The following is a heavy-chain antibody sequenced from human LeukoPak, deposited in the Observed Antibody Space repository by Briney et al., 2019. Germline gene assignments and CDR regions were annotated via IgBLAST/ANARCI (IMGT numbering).Heavy chain of an antibody. CDR1: GGSISSHY. CDR2: IYSSGSS. CDR3: ARGGRSYDSHGKFDP. V-gene: IGHV4-4*07. J-gene: IGHJ5*02. D-gene: IGHD5-18*01. Sequence: SETLSLTCTVSGGSISSHYWSWVRQPAGKGLEWIGRIYSSGSSNYNPSLKSRVTMSVDTSRKQLSLQVRSVTAADTAVYYWARGGRSYDSHGKFDPGGQGTLVTVSS.